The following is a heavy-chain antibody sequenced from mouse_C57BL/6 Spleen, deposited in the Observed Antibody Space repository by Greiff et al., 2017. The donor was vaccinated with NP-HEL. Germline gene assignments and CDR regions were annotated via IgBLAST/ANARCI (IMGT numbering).Heavy chain of an antibody. J-gene: IGHJ2*01. CDR1: GYAFTNYL. V-gene: IGHV1-54*01. Sequence: VQLQQSGAELVRPGTSVKVSCKASGYAFTNYLIEWVKQRPGQGLEWIGVINPGSGGTNYNEKFKGKATLTADKSSSTAYMQLSSLTSEDSAVYFCARDYYGYDGGGFDYWGQGTTLTVSS. CDR3: ARDYYGYDGGGFDY. D-gene: IGHD2-2*01. CDR2: INPGSGGT.